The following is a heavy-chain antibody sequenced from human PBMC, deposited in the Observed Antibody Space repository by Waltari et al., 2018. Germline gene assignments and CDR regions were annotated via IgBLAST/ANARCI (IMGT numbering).Heavy chain of an antibody. Sequence: EVQLVESGGGLVQPGGSLRLPCAASGFTLRNYWIAWVRQAPGRGLEWVANIKQDGSQTYYVDSVKGRFTISRDNARNSLYLQMDSLRDEDTALYYCARDRGWNTLDYWGQGTLVTVSS. V-gene: IGHV3-7*04. J-gene: IGHJ4*02. CDR3: ARDRGWNTLDY. CDR1: GFTLRNYW. CDR2: IKQDGSQT. D-gene: IGHD6-19*01.